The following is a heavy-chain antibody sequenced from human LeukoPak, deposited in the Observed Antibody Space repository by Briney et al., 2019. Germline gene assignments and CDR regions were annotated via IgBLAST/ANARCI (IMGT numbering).Heavy chain of an antibody. D-gene: IGHD3-10*01. J-gene: IGHJ5*02. CDR3: ARALWFGGSGWFDP. CDR2: IYTSGRT. V-gene: IGHV4-4*07. CDR1: GCSISSYY. Sequence: SETLSLTCTVSGCSISSYYWSWIRQPAGKGLEWIGRIYTSGRTNYNPSLKSRVTMTVDTSKNRFSLKLSSGTAADTAVYYCARALWFGGSGWFDPWGQGTLVTVSS.